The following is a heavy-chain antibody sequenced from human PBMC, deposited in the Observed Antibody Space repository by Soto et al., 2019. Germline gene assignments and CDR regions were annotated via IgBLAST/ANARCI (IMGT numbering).Heavy chain of an antibody. CDR2: IKTDGSTT. J-gene: IGHJ4*02. CDR1: GFTFSNHW. D-gene: IGHD1-1*01. Sequence: EVQLVESGGGLVQPGESLRLSCEASGFTFSNHWMHWVRQAPGKGPVWVARIKTDGSTTNYADYVKGRFTVSRDNAKNTLFLQMNSLRVEDTAVYYCVRNWKGVDYWGQGTLVTVSS. CDR3: VRNWKGVDY. V-gene: IGHV3-74*01.